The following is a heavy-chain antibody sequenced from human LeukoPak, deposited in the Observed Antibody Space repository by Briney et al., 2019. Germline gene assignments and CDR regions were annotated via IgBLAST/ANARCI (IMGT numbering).Heavy chain of an antibody. Sequence: PGGSLRLSCAASGFTFDYSAMTWIRQPPGKGLEWIGYIYYSGSTNYNPSLKSRVTISVDTSKNQFSLKLSSVTAADTAVYFCARGPIDNSFDYWGQGTLVTVST. CDR2: IYYSGST. CDR1: GFTFDYSA. J-gene: IGHJ4*02. V-gene: IGHV4-59*12. CDR3: ARGPIDNSFDY. D-gene: IGHD3-22*01.